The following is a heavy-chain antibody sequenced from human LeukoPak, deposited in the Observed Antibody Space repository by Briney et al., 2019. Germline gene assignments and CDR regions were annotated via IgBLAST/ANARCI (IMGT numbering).Heavy chain of an antibody. D-gene: IGHD1-1*01. CDR2: ISYDGSNK. CDR1: GFTFSSYA. V-gene: IGHV3-30*04. CDR3: ARDLTNIHTTGSTYDAIDI. Sequence: EGSLRLSCAASGFTFSSYAMHWVRQAPGKGLEWVAVISYDGSNKYYADSVKGRFTISRDNSKNTLFLQMNSLRAEDTAVYYCARDLTNIHTTGSTYDAIDIWGQGTMVTVSS. J-gene: IGHJ3*02.